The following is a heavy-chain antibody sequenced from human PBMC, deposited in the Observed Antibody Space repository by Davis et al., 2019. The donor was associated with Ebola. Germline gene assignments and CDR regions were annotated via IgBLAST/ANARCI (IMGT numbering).Heavy chain of an antibody. CDR3: ARAQFPTTSDH. J-gene: IGHJ4*02. Sequence: ASVKVSCKTSGYNFTNYGISWVRQAPGQGFEWIGWISALNGNTHYSQKLQGRVTMTTDTSTRTAYMEVGSLRSDDTAVYYCARAQFPTTSDHWGQGTLVTVSS. D-gene: IGHD1-1*01. CDR1: GYNFTNYG. CDR2: ISALNGNT. V-gene: IGHV1-18*01.